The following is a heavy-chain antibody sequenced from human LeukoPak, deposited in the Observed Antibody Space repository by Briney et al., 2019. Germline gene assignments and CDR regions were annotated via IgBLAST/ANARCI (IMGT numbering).Heavy chain of an antibody. J-gene: IGHJ4*02. Sequence: KTSETLSLTCAVYGGSFSGYYWSWIRQPPGKGLEWIGEINHSGSTNYNPSLESRVTISLDTSKNQFSLKLSSVTAADTAVYYCATYPFRGDTHYFDYWGQGILVTVSS. V-gene: IGHV4-34*01. CDR1: GGSFSGYY. CDR2: INHSGST. CDR3: ATYPFRGDTHYFDY. D-gene: IGHD3-10*01.